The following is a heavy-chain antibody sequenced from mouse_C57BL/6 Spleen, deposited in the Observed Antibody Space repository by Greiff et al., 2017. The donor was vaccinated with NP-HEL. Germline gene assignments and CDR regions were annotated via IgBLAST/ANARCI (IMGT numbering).Heavy chain of an antibody. CDR1: GFSLTSYA. D-gene: IGHD2-2*01. Sequence: QVQLKESGPGLVAPSQSLSITCTVSGFSLTSYAISWVRQPPGKGLEWLGVIWTGGGTNYNSALNSRLSISTDNSKSQVFLKMNSLKTEDTARYYYARNYYGYDYYAMAYWGQGTSVTVSS. V-gene: IGHV2-9-1*01. CDR3: ARNYYGYDYYAMAY. CDR2: IWTGGGT. J-gene: IGHJ4*01.